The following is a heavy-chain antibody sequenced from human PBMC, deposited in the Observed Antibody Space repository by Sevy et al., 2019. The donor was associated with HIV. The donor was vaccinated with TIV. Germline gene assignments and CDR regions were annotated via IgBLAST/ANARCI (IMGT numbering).Heavy chain of an antibody. J-gene: IGHJ4*02. D-gene: IGHD1-26*01. CDR1: GYIFAHYW. CDR3: ATTLSTYPYFFQF. CDR2: VYPGDSDA. V-gene: IGHV5-51*01. Sequence: GESLKISCTASGYIFAHYWIGWVRHMPGKGLAWVGMVYPGDSDARYSPSFEGHVPISADKSTNPAYLQTSVLKASDTAIYYCATTLSTYPYFFQFWGQGTPVTVSS.